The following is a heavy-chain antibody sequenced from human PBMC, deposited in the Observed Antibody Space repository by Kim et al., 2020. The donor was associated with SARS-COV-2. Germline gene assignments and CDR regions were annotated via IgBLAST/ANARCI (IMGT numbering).Heavy chain of an antibody. D-gene: IGHD2-15*01. Sequence: GGSLRLSCVASGFSVSNVHMHWVRRAPGEGLEWVSTTDDGGTMDYAASGKGGFTMSKDKSKNLFYLQMHDLLAEDTALYYCARGGIGDWSQGTLVTVSS. CDR2: TDDGGTM. CDR1: GFSVSNVH. V-gene: IGHV3-53*01. CDR3: ARGGIGD. J-gene: IGHJ4*02.